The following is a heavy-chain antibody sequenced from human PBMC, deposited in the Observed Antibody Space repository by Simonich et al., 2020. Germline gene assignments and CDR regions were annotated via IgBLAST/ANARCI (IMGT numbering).Heavy chain of an antibody. CDR2: INPKGGGT. CDR3: ASSKRGYNWNDFDY. Sequence: QVQLVQSGAVVKKPGASVKVSCKASGYTFTGYYMHWVRQTPGQGLEWMGWINPKGGGTNYAQKVQGRVTMTRDTSISTAYMELSRLRSDDTAVYYCASSKRGYNWNDFDYWGQGTLVTVSS. D-gene: IGHD1-1*01. CDR1: GYTFTGYY. V-gene: IGHV1-2*02. J-gene: IGHJ4*02.